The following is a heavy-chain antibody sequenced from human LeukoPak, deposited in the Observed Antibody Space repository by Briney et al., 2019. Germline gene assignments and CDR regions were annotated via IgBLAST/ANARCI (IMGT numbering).Heavy chain of an antibody. CDR3: ARDHSGYLHWFDP. J-gene: IGHJ5*02. V-gene: IGHV1-18*01. CDR1: GYTFTSYG. Sequence: ASVKVSCKASGYTFTSYGISWVRQAPGQGLEWMGWISAYNGNTNYAQKLQGRVTMTTDKSTSTAYIELRSLRSDDTAVYYCARDHSGYLHWFDPWGQGTLVTVSS. D-gene: IGHD5-12*01. CDR2: ISAYNGNT.